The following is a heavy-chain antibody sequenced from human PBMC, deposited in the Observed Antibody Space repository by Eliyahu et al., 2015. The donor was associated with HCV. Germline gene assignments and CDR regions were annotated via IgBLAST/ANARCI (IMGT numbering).Heavy chain of an antibody. V-gene: IGHV3-21*01. CDR2: ISSSSSYI. CDR3: ARDYGSGSLTNDY. D-gene: IGHD3-10*01. J-gene: IGHJ4*02. CDR1: GFTFSSYS. Sequence: EVQLVESGGGLVKPGGSLRLXXXASGFTFSSYSXNWVRQAPGKGLEWVSSISSSSSYIYYADSVKGRFTISRDNAKNSLYLQMNSLRAEDTAVYYCARDYGSGSLTNDYWGQGTLVTVSS.